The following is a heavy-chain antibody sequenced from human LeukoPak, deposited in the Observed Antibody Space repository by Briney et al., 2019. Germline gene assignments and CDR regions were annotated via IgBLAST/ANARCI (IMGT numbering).Heavy chain of an antibody. CDR2: INHSGST. D-gene: IGHD6-19*01. CDR3: ASPRPVNYSSGWYSTDAFDI. CDR1: GGSFSGYY. V-gene: IGHV4-34*01. J-gene: IGHJ3*02. Sequence: PSETLSLTCAVYGGSFSGYYWSWIRQPPGKGLEWIGEINHSGSTNYNPSLKSRVTISVDTSKNQFSLKLSSVTAADTAVYYCASPRPVNYSSGWYSTDAFDIWGQGTMVTVSS.